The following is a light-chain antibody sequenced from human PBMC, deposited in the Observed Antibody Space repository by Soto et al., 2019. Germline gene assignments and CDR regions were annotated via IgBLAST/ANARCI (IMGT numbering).Light chain of an antibody. V-gene: IGKV3D-15*01. CDR1: QNVRSN. CDR3: QQYNNWPPLT. Sequence: EIVMTQSPATLSVSPGERATLSCRASQNVRSNLAWYQQKPGQAPRLLIYDASNRATGIPARFSGSGSGTDFTLTISSLEPEDFAVYYCQQYNNWPPLTFGGGTKVDI. J-gene: IGKJ4*01. CDR2: DAS.